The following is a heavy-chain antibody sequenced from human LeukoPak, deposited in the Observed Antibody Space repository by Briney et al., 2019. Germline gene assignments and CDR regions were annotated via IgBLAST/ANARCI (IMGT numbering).Heavy chain of an antibody. CDR2: ISGSGGST. Sequence: GGSLRLSCAASGFTFSGYAMSWVPQAPGKGLEWVSAISGSGGSTYYADSVKGRFTISRDNSKNTLYLQMNSLRAEDTAVYYCAKPHWDGDILTGHYYFDYWGQGTLVTVSS. CDR1: GFTFSGYA. D-gene: IGHD3-9*01. CDR3: AKPHWDGDILTGHYYFDY. J-gene: IGHJ4*02. V-gene: IGHV3-23*01.